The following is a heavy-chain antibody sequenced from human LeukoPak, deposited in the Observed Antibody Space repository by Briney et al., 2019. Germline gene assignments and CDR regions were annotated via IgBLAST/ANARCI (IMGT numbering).Heavy chain of an antibody. CDR3: ARPTGDTAMVGFDY. CDR2: IYYSGST. J-gene: IGHJ4*02. D-gene: IGHD5-18*01. V-gene: IGHV4-39*01. CDR1: GGSISSSSHY. Sequence: SETLSLTCSVSGGSISSSSHYWDWIRQPPGEGLEWIGSIYYSGSTYYNPSLKSRVTISVDTSKNQFSLKLSSVTAADTAVYYCARPTGDTAMVGFDYWGQGTLVTVSS.